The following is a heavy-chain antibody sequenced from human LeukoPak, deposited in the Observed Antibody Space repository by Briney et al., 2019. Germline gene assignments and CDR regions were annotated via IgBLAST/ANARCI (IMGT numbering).Heavy chain of an antibody. Sequence: GGSLRLSCSASGFTFSTYSMHWVRQAPGRGLEYVSAINSNGGTTYYADSVKGRFTISRDNSKNSLFLQMSSLRTEDTGIYYCVKDLSAAGVPFHHWGQGTLVTVSS. CDR2: INSNGGTT. D-gene: IGHD6-13*01. CDR3: VKDLSAAGVPFHH. CDR1: GFTFSTYS. V-gene: IGHV3-64D*09. J-gene: IGHJ4*02.